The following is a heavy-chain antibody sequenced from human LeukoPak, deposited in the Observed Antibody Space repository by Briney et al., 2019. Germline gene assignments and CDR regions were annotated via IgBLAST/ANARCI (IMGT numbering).Heavy chain of an antibody. Sequence: PSETLSLTCTVSGGSITSYYWSWIRQPPGKGLEWIGYIYYSGSTNDNPSLTSPLTISVATSKNQFSLKLSSVTAADTAVYYCARLHTAMAAAPFDYWGQGTLVTVSS. CDR2: IYYSGST. CDR1: GGSITSYY. D-gene: IGHD5-18*01. CDR3: ARLHTAMAAAPFDY. V-gene: IGHV4-59*01. J-gene: IGHJ4*02.